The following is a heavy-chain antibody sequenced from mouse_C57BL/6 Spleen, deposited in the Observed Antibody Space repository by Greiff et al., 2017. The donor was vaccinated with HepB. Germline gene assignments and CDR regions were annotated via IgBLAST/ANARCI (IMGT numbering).Heavy chain of an antibody. CDR1: GYAFSSYW. J-gene: IGHJ1*03. V-gene: IGHV1-80*01. D-gene: IGHD1-1*01. Sequence: LVESGAELVKPGASVKISCKASGYAFSSYWMNWVKQRPGKGLEWIGQIYPGDGDTNYNGKFKGKATLTADKSSSTAYMQLSSLTSEDSAVYFCARGFYYGSSDWYFDVWGTGTTVTVSS. CDR3: ARGFYYGSSDWYFDV. CDR2: IYPGDGDT.